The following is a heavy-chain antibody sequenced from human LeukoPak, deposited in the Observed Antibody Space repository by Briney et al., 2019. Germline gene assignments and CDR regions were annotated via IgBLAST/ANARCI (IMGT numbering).Heavy chain of an antibody. CDR1: GFTFSIHA. Sequence: GGSLRLFCAGSGFTFSIHAMSWVRQAPGKGLEWVSTMCGGDTYYAHSVKGRFTISRDDSQSTVHLQMNSLRAEDTAVYYCAKDWIPYNRVFDCFDFWGQGTLVTVSS. D-gene: IGHD1-1*01. CDR2: MCGGDT. V-gene: IGHV3-23*01. J-gene: IGHJ4*02. CDR3: AKDWIPYNRVFDCFDF.